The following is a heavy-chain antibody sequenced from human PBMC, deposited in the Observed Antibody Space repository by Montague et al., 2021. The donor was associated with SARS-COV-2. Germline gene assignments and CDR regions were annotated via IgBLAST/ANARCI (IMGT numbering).Heavy chain of an antibody. Sequence: SETLSLTCTVSGGSISSSSYYWGWIRQPPGKGLEWIGSIYYSRSAYYXXXLKSRVTISVDTSKNHFSLKPSSVTAADTAVYYCARQRRGGLVSTPRFFDYWGQGTLVTVSS. CDR3: ARQRRGGLVSTPRFFDY. D-gene: IGHD6-19*01. CDR1: GGSISSSSYY. V-gene: IGHV4-39*01. J-gene: IGHJ4*02. CDR2: IYYSRSA.